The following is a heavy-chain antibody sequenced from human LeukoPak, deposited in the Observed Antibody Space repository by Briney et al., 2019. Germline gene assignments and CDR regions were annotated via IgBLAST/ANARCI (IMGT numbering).Heavy chain of an antibody. V-gene: IGHV1-3*01. Sequence: GASVKVSCKASGYTFTSYAMHWVRQAPGQRLEWMGWINAGNGNTKYSQKFQGRVTITRDTSASTAYMELSSLRSEDTAVYYCARAVGGRSSGWYILDYWGQGTLVTVSS. CDR3: ARAVGGRSSGWYILDY. J-gene: IGHJ4*02. D-gene: IGHD6-19*01. CDR2: INAGNGNT. CDR1: GYTFTSYA.